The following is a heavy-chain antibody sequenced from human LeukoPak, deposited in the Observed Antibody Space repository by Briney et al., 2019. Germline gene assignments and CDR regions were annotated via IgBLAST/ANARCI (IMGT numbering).Heavy chain of an antibody. CDR3: ARVQRGIAVALDY. CDR2: ISTTGSSI. CDR1: GFTFSSFT. Sequence: GGSLRLSCAASGFTFSSFTMNWVRQAPGKGLEWVSYISTTGSSIYYADSVKGRFTISRDNVKNLLYLQMNSLRAEDTAVYYCARVQRGIAVALDYWGQGTLATVSS. J-gene: IGHJ4*02. V-gene: IGHV3-48*04. D-gene: IGHD6-19*01.